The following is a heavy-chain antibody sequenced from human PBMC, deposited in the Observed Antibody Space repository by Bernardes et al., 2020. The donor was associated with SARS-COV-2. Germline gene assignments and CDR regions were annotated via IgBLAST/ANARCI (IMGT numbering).Heavy chain of an antibody. CDR1: GASPCRGYY. V-gene: IGHV4-31*11. Sequence: TPSLTCAVPGASPCRGYYWSGTRQFPGKGREWRGYVHYIGDTHYNPSPKRPLCISVDTPENQFTLRLSSVTAADTAVYYGARDSGPTDVRAFEIWGRGTLVTVSS. CDR3: ARDSGPTDVRAFEI. CDR2: VHYIGDT. D-gene: IGHD3-10*01. J-gene: IGHJ3*02.